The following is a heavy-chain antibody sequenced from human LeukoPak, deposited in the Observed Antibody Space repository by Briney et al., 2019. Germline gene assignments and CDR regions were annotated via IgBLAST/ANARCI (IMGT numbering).Heavy chain of an antibody. J-gene: IGHJ5*02. CDR1: GYIFTSYY. D-gene: IGHD3-22*01. Sequence: GASVKVSCKASGYIFTSYYMHWVRQAPGQGLEWMGIINPSGGSTSYAQKFQGRVTMTRDTSTSTVYMELSSLRSEDTAVYYCARDHYYDSSSYNWFDPWGQGTLVTVSS. CDR3: ARDHYYDSSSYNWFDP. CDR2: INPSGGST. V-gene: IGHV1-46*01.